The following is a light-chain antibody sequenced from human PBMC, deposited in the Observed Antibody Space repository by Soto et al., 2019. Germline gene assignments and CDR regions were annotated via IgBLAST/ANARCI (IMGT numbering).Light chain of an antibody. J-gene: IGLJ3*02. CDR2: DDA. V-gene: IGLV3-21*02. Sequence: SSALTQPPSVSVAPGQTATITCAGNMVVSKSLRWHQQTPAAPPVLVVHDDAGPPSGIPGRFSGSKSGDTATLTTGTAEAGDEADYHCQVWDSRGDWRVFGGGTKVTVL. CDR1: MVVSKS. CDR3: QVWDSRGDWRV.